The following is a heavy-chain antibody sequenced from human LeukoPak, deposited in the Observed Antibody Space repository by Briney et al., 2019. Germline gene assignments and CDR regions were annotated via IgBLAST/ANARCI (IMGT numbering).Heavy chain of an antibody. J-gene: IGHJ4*02. CDR1: GNYW. CDR3: VSFYETY. V-gene: IGHV3-74*01. D-gene: IGHD2/OR15-2a*01. CDR2: INSDGSWT. Sequence: GGSLRLSCAASGNYWMHWDRQAPGKGLVWVSHINSDGSWTSYADSVKGRFTISKDNAKNTVYLQMNSLRAEDTAVYYCVSFYETYWGRGTLVTVSS.